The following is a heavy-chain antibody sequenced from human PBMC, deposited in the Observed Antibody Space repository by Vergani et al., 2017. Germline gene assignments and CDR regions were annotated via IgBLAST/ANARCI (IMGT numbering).Heavy chain of an antibody. CDR3: ARGTFLHAFDN. D-gene: IGHD1-26*01. Sequence: QVQLQESGPGLLKPSQTLSLTCSVAGDSISSGNYCWNWIRQPAGKGLEWLGRKYSSGTTSYNPPIKSRITMSLDTSKDQFSLNLSSATAADTSVYYCARGTFLHAFDNWGQGAVVTVSS. CDR1: GDSISSGNYC. J-gene: IGHJ3*02. V-gene: IGHV4-61*02. CDR2: KYSSGTT.